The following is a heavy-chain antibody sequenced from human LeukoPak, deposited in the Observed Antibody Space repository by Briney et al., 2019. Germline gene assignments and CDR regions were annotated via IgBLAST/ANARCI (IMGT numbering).Heavy chain of an antibody. D-gene: IGHD4-23*01. CDR3: ARGLGGNSAAFDI. CDR2: IWCDGSKK. CDR1: GFTFRSYG. V-gene: IGHV3-33*01. J-gene: IGHJ3*02. Sequence: PGGSLRLSCATSGFTFRSYGMHWVRQAPGKGPEWVAVIWCDGSKKYYADSVKGRFTISRDNSKNTLYLQMNSLRAEDTAVYYCARGLGGNSAAFDIWGQGTMVTVSS.